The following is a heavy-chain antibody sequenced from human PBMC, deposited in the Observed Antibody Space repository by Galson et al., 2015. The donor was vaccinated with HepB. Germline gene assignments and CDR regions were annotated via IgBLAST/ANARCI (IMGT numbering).Heavy chain of an antibody. CDR2: ISNGDDV. Sequence: SLRLSCAGSGFVVSVNYMSWVRQAPGKGLVWVSSISNGDDVYYSDSVKGRFTVSRDSSENALYLHMSSLRAEDTATYYCALMSSGTFDYWGQGSMVTVAS. CDR3: ALMSSGTFDY. J-gene: IGHJ4*02. V-gene: IGHV3-66*01. D-gene: IGHD3-10*01. CDR1: GFVVSVNY.